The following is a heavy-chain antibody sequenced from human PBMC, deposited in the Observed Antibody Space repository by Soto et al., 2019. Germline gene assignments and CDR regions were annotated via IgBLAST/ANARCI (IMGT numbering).Heavy chain of an antibody. D-gene: IGHD3-22*01. CDR2: ISYDGTNK. CDR1: GFTFSSYA. V-gene: IGHV3-30-3*01. Sequence: GGSLRLSCAVSGFTFSSYAMHWVRQTPGKGLEWVAVISYDGTNKYYTDSAKGRFTIARDNSKNTLYLQMNSLRAEDTAVYYCARDSLGRGDTSGYYYFDDWGQGTLVTVSS. CDR3: ARDSLGRGDTSGYYYFDD. J-gene: IGHJ4*02.